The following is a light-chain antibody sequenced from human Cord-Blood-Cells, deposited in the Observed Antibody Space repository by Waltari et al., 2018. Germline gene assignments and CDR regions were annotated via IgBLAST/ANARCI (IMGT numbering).Light chain of an antibody. J-gene: IGKJ1*01. CDR2: GAS. CDR1: QSVSSN. CDR3: QQYNNWRRT. Sequence: EIVMTQSPATLSVSPGERATRSCRASQSVSSNLAWYQQKPGQAPRLLIYGASTRATGIPARFSGSGSGTEFTLTISSLQSEDFAVYYCQQYNNWRRTFGQGTKVEIK. V-gene: IGKV3-15*01.